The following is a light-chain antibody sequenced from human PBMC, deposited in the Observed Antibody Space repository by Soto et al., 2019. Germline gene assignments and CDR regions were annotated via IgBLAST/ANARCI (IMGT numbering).Light chain of an antibody. Sequence: ELVLTQSPGTLSLSPGERATLSCRASQSVRSNYLAWYQHKPGQAPRLLIYAAFSGATGIPDRFSGSGSGTDFTLTINRLEPEDFAVYYCQQYGYSRWTFGQGTKVEIK. CDR2: AAF. J-gene: IGKJ1*01. V-gene: IGKV3-20*01. CDR1: QSVRSNY. CDR3: QQYGYSRWT.